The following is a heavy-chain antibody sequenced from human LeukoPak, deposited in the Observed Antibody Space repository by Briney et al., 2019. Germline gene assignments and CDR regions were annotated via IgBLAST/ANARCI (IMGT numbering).Heavy chain of an antibody. CDR3: AREGDYGDYFDY. J-gene: IGHJ4*02. D-gene: IGHD4-17*01. CDR2: ITNDGSST. V-gene: IGHV3-74*01. Sequence: GSLRLSRAASGFTFSSYWMHWVRQAPGKGLVWVSRITNDGSSTSHADSVKGRFTTSRDNAKNTLYLQMNSLRAEDTAVYYCAREGDYGDYFDYWGQGTLVTVSS. CDR1: GFTFSSYW.